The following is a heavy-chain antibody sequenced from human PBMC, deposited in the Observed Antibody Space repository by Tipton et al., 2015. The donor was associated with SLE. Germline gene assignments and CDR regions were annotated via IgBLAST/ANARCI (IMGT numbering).Heavy chain of an antibody. J-gene: IGHJ3*02. CDR2: ISDGRGIT. CDR1: GFTFSSHA. D-gene: IGHD3-10*01. V-gene: IGHV3-23*01. Sequence: SLRLSCAASGFTFSSHAMSWIRQAPGKGLEWVSGISDGRGITYYADSVKGRFTISRDNSKNILYLQMNSLRAEDTAMYYCAKENYYGSGTRSQAFDIGGQGTMVTVSS. CDR3: AKENYYGSGTRSQAFDI.